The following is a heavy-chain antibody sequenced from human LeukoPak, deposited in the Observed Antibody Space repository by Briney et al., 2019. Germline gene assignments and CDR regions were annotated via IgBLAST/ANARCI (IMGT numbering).Heavy chain of an antibody. Sequence: GGSLRLSCTASGFSFSNYDMNWVRQAPGKGLECVSYIGLTSGTIYYTDSVKGRFTTSRDNDKNSLYLQMNSLRDEDTAVYFCVTGLMGGTNYWGQGTLVTVSS. CDR2: IGLTSGTI. D-gene: IGHD2-8*01. CDR1: GFSFSNYD. J-gene: IGHJ4*02. CDR3: VTGLMGGTNY. V-gene: IGHV3-48*02.